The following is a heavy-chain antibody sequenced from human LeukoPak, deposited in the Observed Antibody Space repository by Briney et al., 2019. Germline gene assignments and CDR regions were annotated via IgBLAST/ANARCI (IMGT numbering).Heavy chain of an antibody. CDR2: ISYDESNK. V-gene: IGHV3-30*18. J-gene: IGHJ4*02. CDR1: GFTFSSYG. CDR3: AKEGTVRDLDY. Sequence: GGSLRLSCAASGFTFSSYGMHWVRQAPGKGLEWVAIISYDESNKYYADSVKGRFTISGDNSKNTLYLQMNSLRAEDTAVYYCAKEGTVRDLDYWGQGSLVTVSS. D-gene: IGHD1-1*01.